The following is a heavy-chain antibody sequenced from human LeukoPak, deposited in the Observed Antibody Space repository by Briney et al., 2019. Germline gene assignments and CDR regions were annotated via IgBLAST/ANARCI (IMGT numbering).Heavy chain of an antibody. V-gene: IGHV3-74*01. CDR1: EFPFSSHW. CDR2: LSGDGSTT. D-gene: IGHD6-13*01. J-gene: IGHJ4*02. CDR3: ARGIASSRSVAIDL. Sequence: GGSLRLSCAASEFPFSSHWMYWVRQAPGKGLVWVARLSGDGSTTRHADSVKGRFTVSRDNAKSTLYLQMDSLRVEDTALYYCARGIASSRSVAIDLWGRGTLVVVSS.